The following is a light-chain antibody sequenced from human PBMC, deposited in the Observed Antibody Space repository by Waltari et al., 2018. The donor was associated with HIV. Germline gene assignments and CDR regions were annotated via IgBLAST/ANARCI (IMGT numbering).Light chain of an antibody. Sequence: QSALTQPASVYGSPGQSITISCTGTSNDVGGYKYVSWYQPHPGKAPKVVIYEVRKRPSGVSNRFSGSKSGNTASLTISGLQAEDEADYYCSSYASTSTRVFGGGTKLTVL. CDR1: SNDVGGYKY. CDR3: SSYASTSTRV. J-gene: IGLJ3*02. V-gene: IGLV2-14*01. CDR2: EVR.